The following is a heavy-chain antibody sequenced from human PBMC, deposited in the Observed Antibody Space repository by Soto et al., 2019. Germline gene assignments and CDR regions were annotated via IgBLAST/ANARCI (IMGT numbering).Heavy chain of an antibody. CDR2: FSPSGGRT. CDR1: GYTFTDYY. CDR3: ARALTEFDY. Sequence: ASVKVSCKASGYTFTDYYIHWVRQAPGQGLERMGIFSPSGGRTYYAQSFEGRVTMTGDASTTTVFMELTSLISDDTAVYFCARALTEFDYWGPGTLVTVSS. V-gene: IGHV1-46*01. J-gene: IGHJ4*02. D-gene: IGHD7-27*01.